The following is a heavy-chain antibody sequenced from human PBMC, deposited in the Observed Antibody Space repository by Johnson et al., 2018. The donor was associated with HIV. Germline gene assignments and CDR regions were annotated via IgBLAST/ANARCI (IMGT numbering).Heavy chain of an antibody. CDR1: GFTFSTNW. CDR3: AKDKRQTAIPQRAFDI. Sequence: VQLVESGGDLVQPGGSLRLSCVGSGFTFSTNWMHWVRQAPGKGLVWVSRINSDGSRTSYADSVKGRFTISRDNAKNTLYRQMNSLRAEDTAVYYCAKDKRQTAIPQRAFDICGQGTMVTVSS. D-gene: IGHD6-25*01. CDR2: INSDGSRT. V-gene: IGHV3-74*03. J-gene: IGHJ3*02.